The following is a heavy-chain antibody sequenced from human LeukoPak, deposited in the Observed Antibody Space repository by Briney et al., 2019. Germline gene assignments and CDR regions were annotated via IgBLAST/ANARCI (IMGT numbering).Heavy chain of an antibody. V-gene: IGHV3-53*01. J-gene: IGHJ6*02. CDR1: GFTVSSNY. Sequence: GGSLRLSCAASGFTVSSNYMSWVRQAPGKGLEWVSVIYSGGSTCYADSVKGRFTISRDNSKNTLYLQMNSLRAEDTAVYYCARDLGDSSGYYFHYYGMDVWGQGTTVTVSS. D-gene: IGHD3-22*01. CDR2: IYSGGST. CDR3: ARDLGDSSGYYFHYYGMDV.